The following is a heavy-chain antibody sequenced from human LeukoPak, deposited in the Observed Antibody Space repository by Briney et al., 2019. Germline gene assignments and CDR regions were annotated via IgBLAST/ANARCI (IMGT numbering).Heavy chain of an antibody. D-gene: IGHD3-22*01. CDR2: MNPNSGNT. Sequence: ASVKVSCKASGYTFTSYDINWVRQATGHGLEWMGWMNPNSGNTGYAQRLQGRVTMTTDTSTSTAYMELRSLRSDDTAVYYCARTSSGYYYVDYWGQGTLVTVSS. CDR1: GYTFTSYD. V-gene: IGHV1-8*01. CDR3: ARTSSGYYYVDY. J-gene: IGHJ4*02.